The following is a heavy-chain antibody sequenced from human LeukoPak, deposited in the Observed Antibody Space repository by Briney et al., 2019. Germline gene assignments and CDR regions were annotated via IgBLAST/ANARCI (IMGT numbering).Heavy chain of an antibody. J-gene: IGHJ4*02. V-gene: IGHV3-33*01. D-gene: IGHD2-2*01. CDR2: IWNDGSKD. CDR1: GFTLSDYV. CDR3: ARDKEDVVPGVLAWGPKSLRKGGYFDN. Sequence: TGGSLRLSCEVSGFTLSDYVMHWVRQSPGKGLEWVAAIWNDGSKDFYVDSVKGRFTISRGHSDNMVFLYMSSLRPEDTAVYYCARDKEDVVPGVLAWGPKSLRKGGYFDNWGQGTRVTVSS.